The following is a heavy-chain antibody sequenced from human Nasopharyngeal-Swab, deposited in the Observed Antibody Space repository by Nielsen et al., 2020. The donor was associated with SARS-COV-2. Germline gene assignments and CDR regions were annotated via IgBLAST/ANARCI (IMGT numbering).Heavy chain of an antibody. Sequence: GESLKISCAASGFTFSSYAMSWVRQAPGKGLEWVSSISSSSSYIYYADSVKGRFTISRDNAKNSLYLQMNSLRAEDTAVYYCAREMPPGRELDYWGQGTLVTVSS. CDR2: ISSSSSYI. V-gene: IGHV3-21*01. CDR1: GFTFSSYA. CDR3: AREMPPGRELDY. D-gene: IGHD1-1*01. J-gene: IGHJ4*02.